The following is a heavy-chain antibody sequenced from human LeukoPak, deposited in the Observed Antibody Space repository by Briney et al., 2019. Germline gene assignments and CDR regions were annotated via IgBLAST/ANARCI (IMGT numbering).Heavy chain of an antibody. J-gene: IGHJ4*02. V-gene: IGHV1-2*02. CDR1: GYTFTNYY. Sequence: GASVTVSCKTSGYTFTNYYVHWVRQAPEQGLEWMGWINPTSGGTNYAQKLQGRVTMTRDTSISTAYMEVRRLRSDDTAVYYCARSSALNSGYNTDYFDYWGQGTLVTVSS. CDR2: INPTSGGT. CDR3: ARSSALNSGYNTDYFDY. D-gene: IGHD5-12*01.